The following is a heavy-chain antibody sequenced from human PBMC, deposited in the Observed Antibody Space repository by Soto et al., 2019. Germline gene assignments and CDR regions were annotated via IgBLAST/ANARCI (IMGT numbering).Heavy chain of an antibody. CDR1: GFTFSDSY. Sequence: PGGSLRLSCAASGFTFSDSYMSWIRQAPGKGLEWISYITFSGNTVYYADSLKGRFTISRDNARNSLFLQMNSLRAEDTAVYYCARAECSSPDCLTAYYSYGLDVWGQGSTVTVSS. V-gene: IGHV3-11*04. CDR3: ARAECSSPDCLTAYYSYGLDV. CDR2: ITFSGNTV. J-gene: IGHJ6*02. D-gene: IGHD3-9*01.